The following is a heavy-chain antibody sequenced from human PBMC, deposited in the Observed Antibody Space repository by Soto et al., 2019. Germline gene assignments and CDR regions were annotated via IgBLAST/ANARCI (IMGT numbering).Heavy chain of an antibody. CDR2: IYSDGNT. CDR3: ARGRGNCVVTTCYLPFAP. D-gene: IGHD2-2*01. CDR1: GFTVSSKY. V-gene: IGHV3-53*02. J-gene: IGHJ5*02. Sequence: EVQLVETGGGLIQPGGSLILSCAASGFTVSSKYMSWLRQAPGKGLEWVSIIYSDGNTYYADSVKGRFTISRDNSKNTLNLQMNSLRAEDTAVYFCARGRGNCVVTTCYLPFAPWGQGTLVTVSS.